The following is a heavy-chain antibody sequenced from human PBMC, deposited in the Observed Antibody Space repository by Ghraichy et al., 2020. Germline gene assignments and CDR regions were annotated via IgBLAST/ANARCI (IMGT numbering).Heavy chain of an antibody. CDR2: MNPNSGNT. V-gene: IGHV1-8*01. D-gene: IGHD2-2*02. Sequence: ASVKVSCKASGYTFTSYDINWVRQATGQGLEWMGWMNPNSGNTGYAQKFQGRVTMTRNTSISTAYMELSSLRSEDTAVYYCARDIRYCSSTSCYMASDGMDVWGQGTTVTVSS. CDR3: ARDIRYCSSTSCYMASDGMDV. J-gene: IGHJ6*02. CDR1: GYTFTSYD.